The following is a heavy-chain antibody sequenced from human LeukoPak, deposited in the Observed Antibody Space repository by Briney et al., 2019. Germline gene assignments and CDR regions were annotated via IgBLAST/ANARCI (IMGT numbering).Heavy chain of an antibody. CDR1: GGSISSSSYY. D-gene: IGHD1-26*01. J-gene: IGHJ4*02. CDR2: IYYSGST. Sequence: SETLSLTCTVSGGSISSSSYYWGWIRQPPGKGLEWIGSIYYSGSTYYNPSLKSRVTISVDTSKNQFSLKLSSVTAAGTAVYYCRSGSYYRYALRDYWGQGTLVTVSS. V-gene: IGHV4-39*01. CDR3: RSGSYYRYALRDY.